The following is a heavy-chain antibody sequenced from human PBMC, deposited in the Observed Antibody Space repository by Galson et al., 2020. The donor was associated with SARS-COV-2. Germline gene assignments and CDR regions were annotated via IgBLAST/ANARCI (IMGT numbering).Heavy chain of an antibody. J-gene: IGHJ4*02. V-gene: IGHV4-38-2*01. CDR2: MHHAGRP. CDR3: ARSGVVATMGFFDY. Sequence: SEPLTLTCPASGQPTNSASQWGCTRQPPGKGREWVGMMHHAGRPPYNPSPRSRVTISTDTSKNQLSMKLNSVTAADTAFYYCARSGVVATMGFFDYWGPGALVTVSS. CDR1: GQPTNSASQ. D-gene: IGHD5-12*01.